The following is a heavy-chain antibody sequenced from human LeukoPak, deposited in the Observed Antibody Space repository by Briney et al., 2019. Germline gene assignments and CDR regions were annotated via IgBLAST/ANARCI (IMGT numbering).Heavy chain of an antibody. J-gene: IGHJ4*02. V-gene: IGHV3-23*01. CDR2: ISGSGGST. CDR3: AKEIPPSNYDYVWGSYRPLGY. D-gene: IGHD3-16*02. CDR1: GFTFSSYA. Sequence: GGSLRLSCAASGFTFSSYAMSWVRQAPGKGLEWVSAISGSGGSTYYADSVKGRFTISRDNSKNTLYLQMNSLRAEDTAVYYCAKEIPPSNYDYVWGSYRPLGYWGQGTLVTVSS.